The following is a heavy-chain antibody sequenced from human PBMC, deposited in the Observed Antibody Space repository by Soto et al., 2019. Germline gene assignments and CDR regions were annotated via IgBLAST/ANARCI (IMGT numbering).Heavy chain of an antibody. CDR3: VKGRSAAAGSPFYYYYYGMDV. Sequence: ASVKVSCKAPGYTFTSYAMHWVRQAPGKGLEYVSAISSNGGSTYYADSVKGRFTISRDNSKNTLYLQMSSLRAEDTAVYYCVKGRSAAAGSPFYYYYYGMDVWGQGTTVTVSS. D-gene: IGHD6-13*01. V-gene: IGHV3-64D*08. CDR2: ISSNGGST. CDR1: GYTFTSYA. J-gene: IGHJ6*02.